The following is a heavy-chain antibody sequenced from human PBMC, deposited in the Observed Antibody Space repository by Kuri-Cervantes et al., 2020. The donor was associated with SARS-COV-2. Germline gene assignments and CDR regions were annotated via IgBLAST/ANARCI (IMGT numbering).Heavy chain of an antibody. CDR2: INPNSGGT. Sequence: ASVKVSCKASGYTFTSYYMHWVRQAPGQGLEWMGWINPNSGGTNYAQKFQGRVTMTRNTSVSTAYMELSSLRSEDTAVYYCARAPGRYCSSTSCARGAFDIWGQGTMVTVSS. D-gene: IGHD2-2*01. J-gene: IGHJ3*02. V-gene: IGHV1-2*02. CDR3: ARAPGRYCSSTSCARGAFDI. CDR1: GYTFTSYY.